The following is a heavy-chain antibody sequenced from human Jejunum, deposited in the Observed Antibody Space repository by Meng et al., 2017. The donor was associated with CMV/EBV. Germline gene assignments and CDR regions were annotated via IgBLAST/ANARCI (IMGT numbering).Heavy chain of an antibody. V-gene: IGHV3-21*01. CDR3: ARDPDHGHGGSGRCLDS. Sequence: TLSSYNMHWVRQAPGGALEWVSFITGASNVIRYADSVKGRFSISRDNAKNSLYLQMNRLRAADTALYYCARDPDHGHGGSGRCLDSWGQGTLVTVSS. D-gene: IGHD3-10*01. CDR2: ITGASNVI. J-gene: IGHJ4*02. CDR1: TLSSYN.